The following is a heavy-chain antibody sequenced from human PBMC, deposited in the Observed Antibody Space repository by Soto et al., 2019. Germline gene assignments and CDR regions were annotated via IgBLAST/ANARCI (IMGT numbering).Heavy chain of an antibody. CDR1: GYSFTDVY. CDR3: AREYYLTLL. D-gene: IGHD2-8*01. J-gene: IGHJ4*02. V-gene: IGHV1-2*02. CDR2: VSPYTGDT. Sequence: QVQLVQSGAEMREPGTSVRVSCKASGYSFTDVYIHWVRQAPGQGLEWLGWVSPYTGDTNYAQAFQGRVTMTRDTSITTAYMELTRLTYDDTGVYYCAREYYLTLLWGQGTPVTVSS.